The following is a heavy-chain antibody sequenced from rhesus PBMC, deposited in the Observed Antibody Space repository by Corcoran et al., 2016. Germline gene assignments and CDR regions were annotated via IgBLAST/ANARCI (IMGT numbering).Heavy chain of an antibody. CDR2: INGNSGSP. CDR1: GASISSYW. D-gene: IGHD3-9*01. Sequence: QVQLQESGPGLVKPSETLSLTCAVSGASISSYWWNWIRQPPGKGLAWIGEINGNSGSPHSNPPPQSRVTIAQAASKSPFSLRLSFVTAASTAVYYCARVSYEDDYGYYWNYWGQGVLVTVSS. V-gene: IGHV4-80*01. CDR3: ARVSYEDDYGYYWNY. J-gene: IGHJ4*01.